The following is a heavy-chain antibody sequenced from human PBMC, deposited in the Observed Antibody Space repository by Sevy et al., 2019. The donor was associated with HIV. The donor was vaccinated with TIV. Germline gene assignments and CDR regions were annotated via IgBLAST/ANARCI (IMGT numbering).Heavy chain of an antibody. V-gene: IGHV3-9*01. Sequence: GGSLRLSCAASGFTFDDYAMHWVRHAPGKGLEWVSGISWNSGSIGYADSVKGRFTISRDNAKNSLYLQMNSLRAEDTALYYCAKATIAAAAPGYFQHWGQGTLVTVSS. CDR3: AKATIAAAAPGYFQH. J-gene: IGHJ1*01. CDR1: GFTFDDYA. D-gene: IGHD6-13*01. CDR2: ISWNSGSI.